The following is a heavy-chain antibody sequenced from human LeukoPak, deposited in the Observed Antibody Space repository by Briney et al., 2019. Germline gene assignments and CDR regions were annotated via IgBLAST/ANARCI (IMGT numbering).Heavy chain of an antibody. CDR2: IYYSGST. V-gene: IGHV4-31*03. D-gene: IGHD3-10*01. J-gene: IGHJ6*02. Sequence: SQTLSLTCTVSGGSISSGGYYWSWIPQHPGKGLEWIEYIYYSGSTYYNPSPKSRVTISVDTSKNQFSLKLSSVTAADTAVYYCARDARSGSYLVPLYYYYYGMDVWGQGTTVTVSS. CDR3: ARDARSGSYLVPLYYYYYGMDV. CDR1: GGSISSGGYY.